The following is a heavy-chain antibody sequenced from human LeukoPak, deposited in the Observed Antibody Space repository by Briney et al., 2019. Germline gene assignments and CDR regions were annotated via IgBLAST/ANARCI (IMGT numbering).Heavy chain of an antibody. D-gene: IGHD6-19*01. CDR3: AKLPGYSSGWLDYFDY. CDR2: ISYDGSNK. Sequence: GGSLRLSCAASGFTFSSYGMHWVRQAPGKGLEWVAVISYDGSNKYYADSVKGRFTISRDNSKNTLYLQMNSLRAEDTAVYYCAKLPGYSSGWLDYFDYWGQGTLVTVSS. V-gene: IGHV3-30*18. J-gene: IGHJ4*02. CDR1: GFTFSSYG.